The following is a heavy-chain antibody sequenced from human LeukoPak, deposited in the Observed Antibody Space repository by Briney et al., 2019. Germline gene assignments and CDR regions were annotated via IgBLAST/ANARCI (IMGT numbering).Heavy chain of an antibody. V-gene: IGHV4-34*01. D-gene: IGHD5-12*01. J-gene: IGHJ4*02. CDR3: ARNGDSGYDSGYFDY. CDR2: INHSGST. Sequence: TPSETLSPTCAVYGGSFSGYYWSWIRQPPGKGLEWIGEINHSGSTNYNPSLKSRVTISVDTSKNQFSLKLSSVTAADTAVYYCARNGDSGYDSGYFDYWGQGTLVTVSS. CDR1: GGSFSGYY.